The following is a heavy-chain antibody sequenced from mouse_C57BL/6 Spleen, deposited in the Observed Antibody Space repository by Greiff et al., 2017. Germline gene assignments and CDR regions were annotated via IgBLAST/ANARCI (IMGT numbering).Heavy chain of an antibody. D-gene: IGHD2-5*01. V-gene: IGHV1-54*01. Sequence: QVHVKQSGAELVRPGTSVKVSCKASGYAFTNYLIEWVKQRPGQGLEWIGVINPGSGGTNYNEKFKGKATLTADKSSSTAYMQLSSLTSEDSAVYFCARGSNYSAWFAYWGQGTLVTVSA. J-gene: IGHJ3*01. CDR2: INPGSGGT. CDR3: ARGSNYSAWFAY. CDR1: GYAFTNYL.